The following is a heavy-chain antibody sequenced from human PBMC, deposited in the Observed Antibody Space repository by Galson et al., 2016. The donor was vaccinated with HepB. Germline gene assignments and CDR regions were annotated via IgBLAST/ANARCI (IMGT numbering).Heavy chain of an antibody. V-gene: IGHV1-69*06. D-gene: IGHD3-3*01. CDR1: GGTFSTYV. J-gene: IGHJ4*02. CDR3: ARDRSLCYDFWSGFYV. Sequence: SVKVSCKAAGGTFSTYVISWVRQAPGQGLEWMGGIIPMFGTVNYAHKLQGRVTITADKSTSTVYMELSSLRSEDTAIYYCARDRSLCYDFWSGFYVWGQGTLVTVSS. CDR2: IIPMFGTV.